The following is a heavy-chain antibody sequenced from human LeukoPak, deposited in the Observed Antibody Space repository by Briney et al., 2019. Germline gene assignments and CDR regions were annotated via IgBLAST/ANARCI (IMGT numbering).Heavy chain of an antibody. CDR3: ARGITATNWFDP. J-gene: IGHJ5*02. D-gene: IGHD1/OR15-1a*01. CDR1: GDSSSSYY. CDR2: IYHSGST. V-gene: IGHV4-59*12. Sequence: PSETLSLTCTVSGDSSSSYYWNWIRQVPGKGLEWIGYIYHSGSTYYNPSLKSRVTISVDRSKNQFSLKLSSVTAADTAVYYCARGITATNWFDPWGQGTLVTVSS.